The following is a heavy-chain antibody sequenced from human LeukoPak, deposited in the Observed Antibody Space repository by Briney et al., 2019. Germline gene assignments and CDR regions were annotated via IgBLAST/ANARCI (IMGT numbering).Heavy chain of an antibody. CDR1: SGSISSGDYY. CDR2: IYISGST. V-gene: IGHV4-61*09. D-gene: IGHD3-10*01. J-gene: IGHJ4*02. CDR3: ARANTYGSGRFH. Sequence: SETLSLTCTVSSGSISSGDYYWSWIRQPAGKGLEWIGHIYISGSTNYNPSLRSRLTLSIDTSKNQFSLKLTSVTAADTAVYYCARANTYGSGRFHWGQGTLVTVSS.